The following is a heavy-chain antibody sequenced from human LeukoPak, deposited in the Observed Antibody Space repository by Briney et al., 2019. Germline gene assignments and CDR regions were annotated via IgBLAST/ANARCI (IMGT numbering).Heavy chain of an antibody. J-gene: IGHJ4*02. V-gene: IGHV3-23*01. Sequence: PGGSLRLSCAASGFTFNTYTMNWVRQAPGKSLEWVSAITARGDGTYYADLVKGRFTISRDNSKNTLYLQVNSLRAEDSAAYYCAKGTERYREVSSFDFWGQGTLVTVSS. D-gene: IGHD3-10*01. CDR1: GFTFNTYT. CDR2: ITARGDGT. CDR3: AKGTERYREVSSFDF.